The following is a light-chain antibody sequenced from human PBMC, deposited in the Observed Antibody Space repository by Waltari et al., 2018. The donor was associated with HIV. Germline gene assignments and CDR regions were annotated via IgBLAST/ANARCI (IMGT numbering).Light chain of an antibody. CDR1: SSNIESNY. Sequence: QSVLTQSPSTSGTPGQRVTISCSGSSSNIESNYVSWFQQVPGTAPKLLIFRNTQRPSGVSDRFSGSVSGTSASLAISVLRSEDEADYYCAVWDDSLSAQLFGGGTKLTVL. J-gene: IGLJ3*02. CDR3: AVWDDSLSAQL. V-gene: IGLV1-47*01. CDR2: RNT.